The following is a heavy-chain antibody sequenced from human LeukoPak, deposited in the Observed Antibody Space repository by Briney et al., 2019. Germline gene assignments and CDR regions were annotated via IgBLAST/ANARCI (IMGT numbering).Heavy chain of an antibody. D-gene: IGHD6-19*01. CDR3: AKDRSSGWYPTPRY. Sequence: GGSLRLSCAASGFTFSNYNMNWVRQAPGKGLEWVSSIRSSTTYVYYADSVKGRFTISRDNAKNSLYLQMNSLRAEDTAVYYCAKDRSSGWYPTPRYWGRGTLVTVSS. CDR2: IRSSTTYV. J-gene: IGHJ4*02. CDR1: GFTFSNYN. V-gene: IGHV3-21*01.